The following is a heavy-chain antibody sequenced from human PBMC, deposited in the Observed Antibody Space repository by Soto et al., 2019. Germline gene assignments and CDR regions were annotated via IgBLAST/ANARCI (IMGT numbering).Heavy chain of an antibody. J-gene: IGHJ4*02. CDR2: INSDGSST. Sequence: GGSLRLSCAASGFTFSSYWMHWVRQAPGKGLVWVSRINSDGSSTSYADSVKGRFTISRDNAKNTLYLQMNSLRAEDTAVYYCAFDSSGYEWFDYWGQGTLVTVSS. CDR1: GFTFSSYW. CDR3: AFDSSGYEWFDY. V-gene: IGHV3-74*01. D-gene: IGHD3-22*01.